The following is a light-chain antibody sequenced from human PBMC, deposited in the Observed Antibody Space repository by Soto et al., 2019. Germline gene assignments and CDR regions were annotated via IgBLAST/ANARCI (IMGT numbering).Light chain of an antibody. CDR3: QQYDNVPRFT. CDR1: QDIGNF. CDR2: DAS. V-gene: IGKV1-33*01. J-gene: IGKJ3*01. Sequence: DTQMTQSPSSLSASIGDRVTITCQASQDIGNFLNWYQQKPGKAPKLLIYDASNLQTGVPSRFRGSGSGTDFTFTISSLQPEDIATYYCQQYDNVPRFTFGPGTKVDIK.